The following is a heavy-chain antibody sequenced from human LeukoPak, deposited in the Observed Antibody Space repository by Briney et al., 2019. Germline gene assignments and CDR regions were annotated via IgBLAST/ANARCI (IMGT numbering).Heavy chain of an antibody. CDR3: ARHWGVGSRYFDF. CDR2: ISSGSHYI. D-gene: IGHD1-26*01. CDR1: GFTFSSYS. Sequence: GGSLRLSCAASGFTFSSYSMSWVRQAPGKGLEWVSSISSGSHYIHYADSMKGRFTISRVNAKNSLYLQMNSLRAEDTAFYYCARHWGVGSRYFDFWGQGTLVTVSS. J-gene: IGHJ4*02. V-gene: IGHV3-21*04.